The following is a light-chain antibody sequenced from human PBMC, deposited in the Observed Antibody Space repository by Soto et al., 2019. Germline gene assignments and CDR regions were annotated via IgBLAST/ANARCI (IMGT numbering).Light chain of an antibody. CDR2: AAS. CDR3: QQLNFFPIT. J-gene: IGKJ5*01. CDR1: QGISSF. V-gene: IGKV1-9*01. Sequence: DIPLTPSPSFLSASAGDRVTITCRASQGISSFLAWYQQKPGRAPKLLIYAASTLQSGVPSRFSGSGSGTEFTLTITSLQPEDFATYYCQQLNFFPITFGQGTRLEIK.